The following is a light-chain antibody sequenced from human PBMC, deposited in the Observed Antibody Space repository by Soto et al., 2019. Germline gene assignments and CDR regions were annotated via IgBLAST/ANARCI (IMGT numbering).Light chain of an antibody. CDR2: EDT. J-gene: IGLJ1*01. CDR1: SRDVGIYNL. V-gene: IGLV2-23*01. CDR3: CSYAGSSTYV. Sequence: QSVLTQPASVSWSPGQSITISCTGTSRDVGIYNLVSWYQLHPGKVPKLIIYEDTKRPSGISSRFSGSESGITAFLTISGLQAEDEADYYCCSYAGSSTYVFGTGTKVTVL.